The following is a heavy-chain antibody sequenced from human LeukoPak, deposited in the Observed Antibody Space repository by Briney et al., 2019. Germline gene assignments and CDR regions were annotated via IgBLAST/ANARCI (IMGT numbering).Heavy chain of an antibody. CDR3: PKQGTTVTHKGVFDI. CDR1: GYSFTNYW. V-gene: IGHV5-51*01. Sequence: KPGESLKISCKGSGYSFTNYWIGWVRQMPGKGLEWMAIIYPGDSDTRYSPSFQGLVIISADKSTSTAYLQWSSLKASDTAMYYCPKQGTTVTHKGVFDIGDQGQRAPVS. J-gene: IGHJ3*02. D-gene: IGHD4-17*01. CDR2: IYPGDSDT.